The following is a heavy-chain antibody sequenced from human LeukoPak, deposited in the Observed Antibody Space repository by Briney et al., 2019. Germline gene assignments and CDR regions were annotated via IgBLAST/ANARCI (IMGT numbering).Heavy chain of an antibody. D-gene: IGHD3-22*01. J-gene: IGHJ6*02. CDR1: GGSVSSGSYY. CDR3: ARFNYFDSSDYFSYYYGMDV. Sequence: PSETLSLTCTVSGGSVSSGSYYWSWIRQPPRKGLEWIGYIDYSGSPNYNPSLKSRLAISVDTSKNQFSLKLSSVSAADTAVYYCARFNYFDSSDYFSYYYGMDVWGQGTTVTVSS. CDR2: IDYSGSP. V-gene: IGHV4-61*01.